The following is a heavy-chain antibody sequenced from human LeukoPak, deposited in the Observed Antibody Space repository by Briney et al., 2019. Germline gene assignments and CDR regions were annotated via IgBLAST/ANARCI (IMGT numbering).Heavy chain of an antibody. D-gene: IGHD3-3*01. V-gene: IGHV4-34*01. Sequence: TSETLSLTCTVSGASIRSGDYYWSWIRQPPGKGLEWIGEINHSGSTNYNPSLKSRVTISVDTSKNQFSLKLSSVTAADTAVYYCARGPMYYDFWSGYYTKWFDPWGQGTLVTVSS. CDR2: INHSGST. CDR1: GASIRSGDYY. J-gene: IGHJ5*02. CDR3: ARGPMYYDFWSGYYTKWFDP.